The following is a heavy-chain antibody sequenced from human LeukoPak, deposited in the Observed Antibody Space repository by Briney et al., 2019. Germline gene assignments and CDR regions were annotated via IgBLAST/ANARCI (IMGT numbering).Heavy chain of an antibody. D-gene: IGHD3-3*01. J-gene: IGHJ4*02. V-gene: IGHV3-7*01. Sequence: GGSLRLSCAASGFTFSSYWMSWVRQAPGKGLEWVANIKQDGSEKYYVDSVKGRFTISRDNAKNSLYLQMNSLRAEDTAVYYCARIMYDFWSGSTSDYWGQGTLVTVSS. CDR1: GFTFSSYW. CDR2: IKQDGSEK. CDR3: ARIMYDFWSGSTSDY.